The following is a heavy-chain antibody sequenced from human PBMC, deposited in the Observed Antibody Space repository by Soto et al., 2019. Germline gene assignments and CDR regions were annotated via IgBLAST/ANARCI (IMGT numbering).Heavy chain of an antibody. Sequence: QVQLVQSGAEVKKPGASVKVSCKASGITFSTYAIHCVRQAPGQGLDWMGWINAGNGNTRYSQKFQGRVTLTRDTSASTTYMELSSLRSEDTAIYYCARAISGYVTWGQGTLVTVSS. V-gene: IGHV1-3*01. D-gene: IGHD5-12*01. CDR2: INAGNGNT. CDR3: ARAISGYVT. CDR1: GITFSTYA. J-gene: IGHJ4*02.